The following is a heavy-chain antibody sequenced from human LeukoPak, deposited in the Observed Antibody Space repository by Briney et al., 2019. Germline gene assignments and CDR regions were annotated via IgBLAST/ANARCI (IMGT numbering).Heavy chain of an antibody. CDR3: ARELYCSGGSCHSRDAFDI. CDR2: IYYSGST. J-gene: IGHJ3*02. D-gene: IGHD2-15*01. CDR1: GGSISSSSYY. V-gene: IGHV4-39*07. Sequence: SSETLSLTCTVSGGSISSSSYYWGWIRQPPGKGLEWIGSIYYSGSTYYNPSLKSRVTISVDTSKNQFSLKLSSVTAADTAVYYCARELYCSGGSCHSRDAFDIWGQGTMVTVSS.